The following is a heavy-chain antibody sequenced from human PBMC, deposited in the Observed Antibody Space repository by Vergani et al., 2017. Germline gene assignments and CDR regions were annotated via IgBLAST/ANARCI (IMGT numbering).Heavy chain of an antibody. CDR1: GFTFDDYA. V-gene: IGHV3-9*01. D-gene: IGHD3-3*01. J-gene: IGHJ2*01. CDR2: ISWNSGSI. Sequence: EVQLVESGGGLVQPGRSLRLSCAASGFTFDDYAMHWVRQAPGKGLEWVSGISWNSGSIGYADSVKGRFTISRDNAKNSLYLQMNSLRAEDTALYYCAKDHYDFWSGYPNLSPFDLLGRGTLVTVSS. CDR3: AKDHYDFWSGYPNLSPFDL.